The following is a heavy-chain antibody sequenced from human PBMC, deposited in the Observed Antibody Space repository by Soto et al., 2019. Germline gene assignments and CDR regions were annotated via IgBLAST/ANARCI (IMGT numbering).Heavy chain of an antibody. V-gene: IGHV3-49*04. CDR2: IRSKAYGGTT. J-gene: IGHJ6*02. CDR3: TRVSYYYGSGSYFRYYYGMDV. CDR1: GFTFGDYA. D-gene: IGHD3-10*01. Sequence: GGSLRLSCTASGFTFGDYAMSWVRQAPGKGLEWVGFIRSKAYGGTTEYAASVKGRFTISRDDSKSIAYLQMNSLKTEDTAVYYCTRVSYYYGSGSYFRYYYGMDVWGQGTTVTVS.